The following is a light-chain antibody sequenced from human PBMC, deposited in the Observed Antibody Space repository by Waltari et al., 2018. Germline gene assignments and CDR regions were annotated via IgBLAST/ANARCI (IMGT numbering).Light chain of an antibody. Sequence: DIQMTQSPSSLSASLGDRVTISCRASQSVSRYLNWYQHKPGRAPKLLIYTTSNLQSGVPSRFSGSGSGTDFTLTISSLQPEDFGTYFCQQSYSTPPTFGQGTKVEIK. CDR3: QQSYSTPPT. CDR1: QSVSRY. CDR2: TTS. J-gene: IGKJ1*01. V-gene: IGKV1-39*01.